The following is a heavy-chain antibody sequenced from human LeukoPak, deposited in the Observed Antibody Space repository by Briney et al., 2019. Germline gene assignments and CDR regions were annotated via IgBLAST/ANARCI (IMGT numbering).Heavy chain of an antibody. J-gene: IGHJ6*02. D-gene: IGHD3-16*01. V-gene: IGHV1-18*01. Sequence: ASVKVSCKASGYTFASYGISWVRQAPGQGLEWMGWISAYNGNTNYAQKLQGRVTMTTDTSTSTAYMELRSLRSDDTAVYYCARDRRVMITFGSYYYGMDVWGQGTTVTVSS. CDR1: GYTFASYG. CDR2: ISAYNGNT. CDR3: ARDRRVMITFGSYYYGMDV.